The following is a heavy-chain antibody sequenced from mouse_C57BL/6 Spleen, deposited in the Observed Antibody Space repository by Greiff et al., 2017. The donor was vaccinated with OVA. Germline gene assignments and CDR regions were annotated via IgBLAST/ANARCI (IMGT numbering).Heavy chain of an antibody. Sequence: VQLQQSGPELVKPGASVKISCKASGYTFTDYYMNWVKQSHGKSLEWIGDINPNNGGTSYNQKFKGKATLTVDKSSSTAYMELRSLTSEDSAVYYCARFGPYYYAMDYWGQGTSVTVSS. CDR3: ARFGPYYYAMDY. CDR2: INPNNGGT. V-gene: IGHV1-26*01. J-gene: IGHJ4*01. CDR1: GYTFTDYY.